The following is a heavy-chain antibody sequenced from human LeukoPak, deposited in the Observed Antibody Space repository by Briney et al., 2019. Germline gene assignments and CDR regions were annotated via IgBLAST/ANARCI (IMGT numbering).Heavy chain of an antibody. CDR2: ISYDGSNK. CDR1: GFTFSSYA. Sequence: GRSLRLSCAASGFTFSSYAMHWVRQAPGKGLEWVAVISYDGSNKYYADSVRGRFTISRDNSKNTLYLQMNSLRAEDTAVYYCARDHLIASAGNDYWGQGTLVTVSS. J-gene: IGHJ4*02. V-gene: IGHV3-30-3*01. CDR3: ARDHLIASAGNDY. D-gene: IGHD6-13*01.